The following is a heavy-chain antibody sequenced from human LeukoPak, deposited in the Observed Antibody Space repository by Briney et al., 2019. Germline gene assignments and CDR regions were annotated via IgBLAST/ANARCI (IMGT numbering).Heavy chain of an antibody. Sequence: SETLSLTCTVSGGSISSYYWSWIRQPPGKGLEWIGYIYYSGSTNYNPSLKSRVTISVDTSKDQFSLKLSSVTAADTAVYYCARHEGSGSGTKPFDYWGQGISVTVSS. CDR3: ARHEGSGSGTKPFDY. J-gene: IGHJ4*02. V-gene: IGHV4-59*08. CDR1: GGSISSYY. D-gene: IGHD3-10*01. CDR2: IYYSGST.